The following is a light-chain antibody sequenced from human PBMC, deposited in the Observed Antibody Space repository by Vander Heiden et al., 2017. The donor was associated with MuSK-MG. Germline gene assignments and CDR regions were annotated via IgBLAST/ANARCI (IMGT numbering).Light chain of an antibody. J-gene: IGKJ1*01. CDR2: ATS. Sequence: DIQITQSPSSLSASIGDRVTITCRASQGINNYLAWYQQKPGKVPKLLIYATSTLQSGVPSRFSGSRSGTDFTLTISSLQPEDVATYYCLKDNSDPWTFGQGTKVEIK. V-gene: IGKV1-27*01. CDR1: QGINNY. CDR3: LKDNSDPWT.